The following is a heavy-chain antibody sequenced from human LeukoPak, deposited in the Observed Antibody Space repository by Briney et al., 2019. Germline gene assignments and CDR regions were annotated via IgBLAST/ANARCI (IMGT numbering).Heavy chain of an antibody. V-gene: IGHV1-8*01. CDR2: MNPNRGNT. Sequence: ASVKVSCKASGYTFTSYDINWVRQATGQGLEWMGWMNPNRGNTGYAKKFQGRVTMTRNTSICTAYIELSGLRSEDTAVYYCARAPRSNPYSSSWYAYYYYYMDVWGKGTTVTVSS. J-gene: IGHJ6*03. CDR3: ARAPRSNPYSSSWYAYYYYYMDV. CDR1: GYTFTSYD. D-gene: IGHD6-13*01.